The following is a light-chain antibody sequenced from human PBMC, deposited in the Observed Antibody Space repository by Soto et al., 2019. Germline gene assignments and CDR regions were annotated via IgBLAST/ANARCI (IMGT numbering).Light chain of an antibody. CDR1: SRDVGGYIY. V-gene: IGLV2-14*01. Sequence: QSALTQPASVSGSPGQSIPISCPGTSRDVGGYIYVSWYQQPPAKAPNPMIYDAISRPPGVPYRFPGSKSRHTACLTSSGLQAEDEADYDRSSYTTRSAYVFGTGTKLTV. J-gene: IGLJ1*01. CDR3: SSYTTRSAYV. CDR2: DAI.